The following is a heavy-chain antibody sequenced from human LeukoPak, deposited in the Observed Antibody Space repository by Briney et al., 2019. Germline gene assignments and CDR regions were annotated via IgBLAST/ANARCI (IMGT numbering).Heavy chain of an antibody. CDR2: IYHSGST. D-gene: IGHD2-2*01. J-gene: IGHJ4*02. V-gene: IGHV4-30-2*01. CDR3: ARARKNEYQETYYFDY. CDR1: GGSFSSGGYS. Sequence: PSETLSLTCAVPGGSFSSGGYSWSWFRQPPGKGLEWIGYIYHSGSTYYNPSLKSRVTISVDTSKNQFSLKLSSVTAADTAVYYCARARKNEYQETYYFDYWGQGTLVTVSS.